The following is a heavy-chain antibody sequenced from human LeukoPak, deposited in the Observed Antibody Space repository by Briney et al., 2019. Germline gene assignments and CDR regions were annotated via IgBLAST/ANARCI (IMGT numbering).Heavy chain of an antibody. CDR2: ISWNSDNI. V-gene: IGHV3-9*03. J-gene: IGHJ3*02. Sequence: GGSLRLSCAASGFTFEDYAMHWVRQAPGKGLEWVSGISWNSDNIGYADSVKGRFTISRDNAKNSLYLQMNSLGTEDMALYYCEKEKGRGYCSSTTCYSNALDIWAKGQWSPSLQ. CDR1: GFTFEDYA. D-gene: IGHD2-2*01. CDR3: EKEKGRGYCSSTTCYSNALDI.